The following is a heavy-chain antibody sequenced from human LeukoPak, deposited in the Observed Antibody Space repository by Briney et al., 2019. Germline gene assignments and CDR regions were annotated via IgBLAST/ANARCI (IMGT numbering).Heavy chain of an antibody. V-gene: IGHV1-46*01. Sequence: GASVKVSCKASGYTFTSYYMHWVRQAPGQGLEWMGIINPSGGSTSYAQKFQGRVTMTRDMSTSTVYMELSSLRSEDTAVYYCARGRYCSGGSCYGMIDPWGLGTLVTVSS. CDR2: INPSGGST. D-gene: IGHD2-15*01. CDR1: GYTFTSYY. J-gene: IGHJ5*02. CDR3: ARGRYCSGGSCYGMIDP.